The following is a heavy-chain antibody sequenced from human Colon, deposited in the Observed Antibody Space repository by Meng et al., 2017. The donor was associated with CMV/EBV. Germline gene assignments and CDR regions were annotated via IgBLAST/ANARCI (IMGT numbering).Heavy chain of an antibody. V-gene: IGHV3-23*01. D-gene: IGHD2-21*01. CDR3: AKDRAYCGSFSCSPNYFDG. CDR1: GFTFNRNS. Sequence: GESLKISCAASGFTFNRNSMSWVRQAPGKGLEWVSGINGVGDITYYADSVKARFTISRDNSKNTLYLRMIDLRAEDTAMYYCAKDRAYCGSFSCSPNYFDGWGQGNLVTVSS. CDR2: INGVGDIT. J-gene: IGHJ4*02.